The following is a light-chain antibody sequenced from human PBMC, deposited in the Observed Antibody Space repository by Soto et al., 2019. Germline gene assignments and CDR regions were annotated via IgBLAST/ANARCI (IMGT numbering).Light chain of an antibody. CDR3: QHYNSYSEA. CDR1: QTISSW. Sequence: DIQMTQSPPTLSGYVGDRFTLTFRASQTISSWLAWYQQKQGKAPKXXIYKASTLKSGVPSRFRGSGSGTEFTLTISSLQPDDFETYYCQHYNSYSEAFGQGTKVDIK. V-gene: IGKV1-5*03. J-gene: IGKJ1*01. CDR2: KAS.